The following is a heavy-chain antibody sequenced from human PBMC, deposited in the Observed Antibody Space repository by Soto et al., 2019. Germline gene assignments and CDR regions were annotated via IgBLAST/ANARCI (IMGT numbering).Heavy chain of an antibody. Sequence: GESLKISCKDSGYTFTTHWIGWVRQMPGKGLEWMGIIFPGDSDTRYSPSFQGQVTMSADKSISTAYLQWSSLKASDSGIYYCARAVIGYCSDTSCPADYWGQGTLVTVSS. CDR1: GYTFTTHW. D-gene: IGHD2-15*01. CDR3: ARAVIGYCSDTSCPADY. CDR2: IFPGDSDT. J-gene: IGHJ4*02. V-gene: IGHV5-51*01.